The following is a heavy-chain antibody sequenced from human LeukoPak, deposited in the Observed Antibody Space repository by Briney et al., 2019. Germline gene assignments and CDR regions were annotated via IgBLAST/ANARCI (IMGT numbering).Heavy chain of an antibody. CDR3: ARARRIFGVVTLPYYYYYGMDV. V-gene: IGHV1-18*01. CDR2: ISAYNGNT. J-gene: IGHJ6*02. CDR1: GYTFTSYG. Sequence: ASVTVSCKASGYTFTSYGISWVRQAPGQGLEWMGWISAYNGNTNYAQKLQGRVTMTTDTSTSTAYMELRSLRSEDTAVYYCARARRIFGVVTLPYYYYYGMDVWGQGTTVTVSS. D-gene: IGHD3-3*01.